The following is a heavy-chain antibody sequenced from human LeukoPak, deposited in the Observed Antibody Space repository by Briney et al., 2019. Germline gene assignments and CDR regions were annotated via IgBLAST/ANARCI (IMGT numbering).Heavy chain of an antibody. Sequence: SETLSLTCTVSGYSISSGYYWGWIRQPPGKGLEWIGSIYHSGSTYYNPSLKSRVTISVDTSKNQFSLKLSSVTAADTAVYYCARHLVSAPHYYYDRRGDAFDIWGQGTMVTVSS. CDR1: GYSISSGYY. D-gene: IGHD3-22*01. CDR3: ARHLVSAPHYYYDRRGDAFDI. CDR2: IYHSGST. J-gene: IGHJ3*02. V-gene: IGHV4-38-2*02.